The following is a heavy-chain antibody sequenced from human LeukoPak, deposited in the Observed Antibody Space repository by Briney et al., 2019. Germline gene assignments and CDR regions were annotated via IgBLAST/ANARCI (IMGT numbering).Heavy chain of an antibody. V-gene: IGHV4-39*07. D-gene: IGHD3-22*01. J-gene: IGHJ4*02. CDR2: IYYSGST. CDR3: ARVSDYYDSSGHHNPAIDY. CDR1: GGSISSSSYY. Sequence: PSETLSLTCTVSGGSISSSSYYWGWIRQPPGKGLEWIGSIYYSGSTYYNPSLKSRVTISVDTSKNQFSLKLSSVTAADTAVYYCARVSDYYDSSGHHNPAIDYWGQGTLVTVSS.